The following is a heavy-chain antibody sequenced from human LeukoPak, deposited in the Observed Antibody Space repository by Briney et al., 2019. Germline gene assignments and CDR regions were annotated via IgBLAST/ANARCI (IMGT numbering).Heavy chain of an antibody. D-gene: IGHD2-2*01. CDR1: GSTFDDYA. Sequence: PGGSLRLSCAASGSTFDDYAMHWVRQAPGKGLEWVSGISWNSGSIGYADSVKGRFTISRDNAKNSLYLQMNSLRAEDTALYYCAKDATASVVPAAIDYWGQGTLVTVSS. J-gene: IGHJ4*02. V-gene: IGHV3-9*01. CDR3: AKDATASVVPAAIDY. CDR2: ISWNSGSI.